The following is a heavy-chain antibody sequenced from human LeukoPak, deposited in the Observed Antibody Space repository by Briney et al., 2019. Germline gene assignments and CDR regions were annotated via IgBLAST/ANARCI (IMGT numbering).Heavy chain of an antibody. CDR1: GGSISRGGYS. J-gene: IGHJ4*02. CDR3: ARFEGWYGYCFDY. V-gene: IGHV4-30-2*01. CDR2: IYHSGST. Sequence: PSQTLSLTCAVSGGSISRGGYSGSWLRPPRGGGREWGGYIYHSGSTYYTPSLKSRVTISVDRPKTQFPLKLSSVPAADRAVYYWARFEGWYGYCFDYWGQGTLVTVSS. D-gene: IGHD6-19*01.